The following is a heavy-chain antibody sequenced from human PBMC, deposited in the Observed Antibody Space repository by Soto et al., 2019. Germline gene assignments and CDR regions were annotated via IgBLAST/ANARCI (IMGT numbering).Heavy chain of an antibody. CDR2: INHRGST. Sequence: QVQLQQWGAGLLKPSATLSLTCAVYGGSFSGYYWNWIRQPPGKGLEWCGEINHRGSTNYNPSLKSRVTISVDTSKNQFSLKLSSVTAADTAVYYCARGYGRNLDYWGQGTRGTVSS. CDR3: ARGYGRNLDY. J-gene: IGHJ4*02. CDR1: GGSFSGYY. V-gene: IGHV4-34*01. D-gene: IGHD3-10*01.